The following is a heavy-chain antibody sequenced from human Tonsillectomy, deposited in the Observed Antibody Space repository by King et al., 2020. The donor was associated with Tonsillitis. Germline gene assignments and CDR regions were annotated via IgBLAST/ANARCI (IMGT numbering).Heavy chain of an antibody. CDR1: GYTFTSYW. CDR3: ARDLELSYYDSSGQIDY. J-gene: IGHJ4*02. CDR2: INPNGGST. V-gene: IGHV1-46*01. D-gene: IGHD3-22*01. Sequence: QLVQSGAEVNKPGASVRISCKASGYTFTSYWMHWVRQAPGQGLEWMGIINPNGGSTNYAQKFRDRVTMTRDTFTSTVYMELSSLRSEDTAVYYCARDLELSYYDSSGQIDYWGQGTLVTVSS.